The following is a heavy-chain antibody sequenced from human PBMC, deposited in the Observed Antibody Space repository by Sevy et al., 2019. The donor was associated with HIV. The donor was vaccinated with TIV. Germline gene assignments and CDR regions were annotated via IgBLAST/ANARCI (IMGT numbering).Heavy chain of an antibody. V-gene: IGHV4-59*08. Sequence: SEILSLTCTVSGGSISSYYWSWIRQPPGKGLEWIGYIYYSGSTNYNPSLKSRVTISVDTSKNQFSLKLSSVTAADTAVYYCARLDDRSGSGLYFDYWGQGTLVTVSS. D-gene: IGHD1-26*01. J-gene: IGHJ4*02. CDR2: IYYSGST. CDR3: ARLDDRSGSGLYFDY. CDR1: GGSISSYY.